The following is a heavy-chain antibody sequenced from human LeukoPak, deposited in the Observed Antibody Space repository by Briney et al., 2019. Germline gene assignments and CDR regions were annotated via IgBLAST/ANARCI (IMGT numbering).Heavy chain of an antibody. D-gene: IGHD3-3*01. CDR2: IRSKANSYAT. Sequence: GGSLRLSCAASGLTFSGSAMHWVRQASGKGLEWVGRIRSKANSYATAYAASVKGRFTISRDDSKNTAYLQMNSLKTEDTAVYYCTRHTDFWSGYPDYWGQGTLVTVSS. CDR3: TRHTDFWSGYPDY. V-gene: IGHV3-73*01. J-gene: IGHJ4*02. CDR1: GLTFSGSA.